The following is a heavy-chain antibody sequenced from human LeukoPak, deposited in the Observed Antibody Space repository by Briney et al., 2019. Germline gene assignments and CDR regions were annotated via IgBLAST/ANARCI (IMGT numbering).Heavy chain of an antibody. CDR1: GGSFSGYY. J-gene: IGHJ4*02. CDR3: ARKSDYGDYSWYFDY. V-gene: IGHV4-34*01. D-gene: IGHD4-17*01. Sequence: SETLSLTCAVYGGSFSGYYWSWIRQPPGKGLEWIGEINHSGSTNYNPSLKSRVTISVDTSKNQFSLKLSSVTAADTAVYYCARKSDYGDYSWYFDYWGQGTLVTVSS. CDR2: INHSGST.